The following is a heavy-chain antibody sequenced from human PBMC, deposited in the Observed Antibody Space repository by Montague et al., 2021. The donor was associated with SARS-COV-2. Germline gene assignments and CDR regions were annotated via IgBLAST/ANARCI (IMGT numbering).Heavy chain of an antibody. J-gene: IGHJ6*02. CDR3: ARDRRFLEWPGLYYYYGMDV. CDR2: IYYSGST. Sequence: SETLSLTCTVSGGSIGSYYWSWIRQPPGKGLEWIGYIYYSGSTNYNPSLKSRVTISVDTSKNQFSLKLSSVTAADTAVYYCARDRRFLEWPGLYYYYGMDVWGQGTTVTVSS. CDR1: GGSIGSYY. D-gene: IGHD3-3*01. V-gene: IGHV4-59*01.